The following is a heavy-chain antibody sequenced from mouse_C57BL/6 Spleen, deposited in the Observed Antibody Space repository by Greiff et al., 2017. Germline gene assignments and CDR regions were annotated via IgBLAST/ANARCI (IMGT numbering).Heavy chain of an antibody. Sequence: VQLQQSGPELVKPGASVKIPCKASGYTFTDYNMDWVKQSHGKSLEWIGDINPNSGGTIYNQKFKGKATLTVDKSSSTAYMELRSLTSEDTAVYYCARPNYYGSSYGYAMDYWGQGTSVTVSS. CDR1: GYTFTDYN. J-gene: IGHJ4*01. CDR3: ARPNYYGSSYGYAMDY. V-gene: IGHV1-18*01. CDR2: INPNSGGT. D-gene: IGHD1-1*01.